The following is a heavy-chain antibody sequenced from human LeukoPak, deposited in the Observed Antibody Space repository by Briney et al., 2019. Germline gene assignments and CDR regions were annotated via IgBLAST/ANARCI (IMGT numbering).Heavy chain of an antibody. CDR1: GGSISSGTYY. V-gene: IGHV4-39*01. CDR2: LFYGGST. D-gene: IGHD1-26*01. J-gene: IGHJ4*02. CDR3: ARRTSGKSDFDY. Sequence: SETPSLTCTVSGGSISSGTYYWGWIRQPPGKGLEWIGNLFYGGSTQYNPSLKSRVTLFVDTSKNQFALKLSSVTAADTAVYYCARRTSGKSDFDYWGQGTLVTVSS.